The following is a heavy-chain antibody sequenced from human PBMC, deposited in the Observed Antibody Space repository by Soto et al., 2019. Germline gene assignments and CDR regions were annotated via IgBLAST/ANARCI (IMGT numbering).Heavy chain of an antibody. V-gene: IGHV3-64D*06. CDR3: LKVGVGCSGGSCYSGLYGMDV. D-gene: IGHD2-15*01. CDR2: ISSNGGST. CDR1: GFTFSSYA. Sequence: PGGSLRLSCSASGFTFSSYAMHWVRQAPGKGLEYVSAISSNGGSTYYADTVKGKFTISRDNSKNTLYLQMSSLRAEDTNVYYSLKVGVGCSGGSCYSGLYGMDVWGQGTTVTVSS. J-gene: IGHJ6*02.